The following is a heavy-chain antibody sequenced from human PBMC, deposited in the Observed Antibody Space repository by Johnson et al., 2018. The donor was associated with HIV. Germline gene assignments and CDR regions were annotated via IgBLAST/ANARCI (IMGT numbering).Heavy chain of an antibody. D-gene: IGHD6-13*01. CDR2: ISYDGSNK. J-gene: IGHJ3*02. CDR3: ARSAAAWVGGMAFDI. CDR1: VFTFSIYA. Sequence: QVQLVESGGGVVQPGRSLRLSCAASVFTFSIYAMYWVRQAPGKGLEWVAVISYDGSNKYYADSVKGLFTISRDNSKNTLYLQMNSLRAEDTAVYYCARSAAAWVGGMAFDIWGQGTMVTVSS. V-gene: IGHV3-30-3*01.